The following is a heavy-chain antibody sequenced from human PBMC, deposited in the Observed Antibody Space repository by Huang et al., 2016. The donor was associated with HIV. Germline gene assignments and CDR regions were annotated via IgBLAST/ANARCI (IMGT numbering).Heavy chain of an antibody. CDR1: GGSFSDDF. V-gene: IGHV4-34*01. CDR2: GKHRGRA. J-gene: IGHJ4*02. D-gene: IGHD3-10*01. Sequence: QVRLEQWGPNLLKPSDTLSLKCAVYGGSFSDDFWTWIRQSPVKGLEWIREGKHRGRATHSPSLRSRGSMSVDSSKNQFYLNLTSVTAADTAVYFCARPKMTATPSDSSWSYFDFWGRGTPVTVSS. CDR3: ARPKMTATPSDSSWSYFDF.